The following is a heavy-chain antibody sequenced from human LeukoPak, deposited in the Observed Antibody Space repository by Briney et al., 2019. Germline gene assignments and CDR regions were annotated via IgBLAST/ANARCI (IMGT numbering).Heavy chain of an antibody. V-gene: IGHV4-59*11. CDR3: ARDLSSGYYFDY. CDR2: IYYSGST. D-gene: IGHD3-22*01. CDR1: GASITRRY. J-gene: IGHJ4*02. Sequence: SETLSLTXTVSGASITRRYWSWIRQPPGKGLEWIGYIYYSGSTNCNPSLKSRVTISVDTSKNQFSLKLSSVTAADTAVYYCARDLSSGYYFDYWGQGTLVTVSS.